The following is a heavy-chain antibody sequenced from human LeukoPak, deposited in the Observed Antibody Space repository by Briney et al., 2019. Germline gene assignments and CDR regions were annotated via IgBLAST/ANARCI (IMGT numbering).Heavy chain of an antibody. J-gene: IGHJ4*02. D-gene: IGHD4-17*01. CDR3: ARAGTNLGDYDY. CDR1: GYSISSGHY. V-gene: IGHV4-38-2*02. Sequence: PSETLSLTCTVSGYSISSGHYWAWIRQSPEKGLECIATMFHSGSTYYNPSLKSRVTTSVDTSKNEFSLNLSSVTAADTAVYYCARAGTNLGDYDYWGQGTLVIVSS. CDR2: MFHSGST.